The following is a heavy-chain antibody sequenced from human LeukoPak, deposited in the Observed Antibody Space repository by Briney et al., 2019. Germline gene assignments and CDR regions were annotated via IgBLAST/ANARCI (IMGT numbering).Heavy chain of an antibody. CDR1: GGSIGSSSYY. D-gene: IGHD1-7*01. J-gene: IGHJ3*02. Sequence: PSETLSLTCTVSGGSIGSSSYYWGWIRQPPGKGLEWIGNIYYSGSTYYNPSLKSRVTISVDTSKNQFSLKLSSVTAADTAVFYCARDTGNYPHVAFDIWGQGTMVTVSS. V-gene: IGHV4-39*07. CDR3: ARDTGNYPHVAFDI. CDR2: IYYSGST.